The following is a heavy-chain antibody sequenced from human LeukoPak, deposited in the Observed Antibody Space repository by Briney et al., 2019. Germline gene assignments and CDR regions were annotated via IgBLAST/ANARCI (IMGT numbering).Heavy chain of an antibody. Sequence: SETLSLTCAVYGGSFSAYYWSWIRQPPGKGLEWIGEINHSGSTNYNPSLKSRVTMSVDTSKNQFSLNLTSVTAADTAVYYCARDLDYYGSGSFFNIWGQGTMVTVSS. D-gene: IGHD3-10*01. CDR2: INHSGST. CDR3: ARDLDYYGSGSFFNI. V-gene: IGHV4-34*01. CDR1: GGSFSAYY. J-gene: IGHJ3*02.